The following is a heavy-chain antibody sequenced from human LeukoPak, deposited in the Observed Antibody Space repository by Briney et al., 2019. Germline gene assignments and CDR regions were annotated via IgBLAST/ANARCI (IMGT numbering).Heavy chain of an antibody. Sequence: SETLSLTCAVYGGSFSGYYWSWIRQPPGKGLEWIGEINHSGSTNYNPSLKSRVTISVDTSKNQFSLKLSSVTAAGTAVYYCARPVPSRLGWFDPWGQGTLVTVSS. J-gene: IGHJ5*02. V-gene: IGHV4-34*01. CDR2: INHSGST. D-gene: IGHD1-1*01. CDR3: ARPVPSRLGWFDP. CDR1: GGSFSGYY.